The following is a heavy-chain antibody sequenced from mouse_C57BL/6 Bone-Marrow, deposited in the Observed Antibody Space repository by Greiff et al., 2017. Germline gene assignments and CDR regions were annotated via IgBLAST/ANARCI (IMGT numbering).Heavy chain of an antibody. CDR1: GFSLTSYG. CDR3: ARSGWSWFAY. V-gene: IGHV2-2*01. Sequence: VKLMESGPGLVQPSQSLSITCTVSGFSLTSYGVHWVRQSPGEGLEWLGVIWRGGSTDYNAAFISRLSISKDNSKGHVFFKMNSLQADDTAIYYCARSGWSWFAYWGQGTLVTVSA. D-gene: IGHD2-3*01. J-gene: IGHJ3*01. CDR2: IWRGGST.